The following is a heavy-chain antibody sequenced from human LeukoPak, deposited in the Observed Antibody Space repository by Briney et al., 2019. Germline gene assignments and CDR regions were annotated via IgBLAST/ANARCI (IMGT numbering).Heavy chain of an antibody. CDR1: GFTFSDYY. CDR3: AREGGAGGTIDY. D-gene: IGHD2-8*01. Sequence: PGGSLRLSCAASGFTFSDYYMSWIRQAPGKGLEWVSYISSTSTYTNYADSVKGRFTISRDNAKNSLYLQMNSLRAEDTAVYYCAREGGAGGTIDYWGQGILVTVSS. CDR2: ISSTSTYT. J-gene: IGHJ4*02. V-gene: IGHV3-11*05.